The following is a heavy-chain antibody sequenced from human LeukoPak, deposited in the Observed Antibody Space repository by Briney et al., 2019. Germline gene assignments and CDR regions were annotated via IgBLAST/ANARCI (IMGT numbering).Heavy chain of an antibody. CDR3: AKEGVRGYSYGYGTRNKWFDF. CDR2: INWNGGST. D-gene: IGHD5-18*01. CDR1: GFTFEDYG. J-gene: IGHJ5*01. V-gene: IGHV3-20*04. Sequence: PGGSLRLSCAASGFTFEDYGISWVRQAPGKGLEWVSGINWNGGSTGYADSVKGRFTISRDNSKNTLYLQMNSLRAEDTAVYYCAKEGVRGYSYGYGTRNKWFDFWGQGTLVTVSS.